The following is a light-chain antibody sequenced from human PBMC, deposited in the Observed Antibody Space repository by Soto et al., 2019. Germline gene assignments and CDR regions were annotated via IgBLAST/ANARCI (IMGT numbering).Light chain of an antibody. CDR3: QQYGSSPAWT. J-gene: IGKJ1*01. V-gene: IGKV3-20*01. CDR2: GAS. Sequence: EIVLTQSPGTLSLSPGERATLSCRASQSVSSSYLAWYQQKPGQAPRLLIYGASSRATGIPDRFSGSGSGTAFTLAISSLEPEDFAVYYCQQYGSSPAWTFGQGPKVEIK. CDR1: QSVSSSY.